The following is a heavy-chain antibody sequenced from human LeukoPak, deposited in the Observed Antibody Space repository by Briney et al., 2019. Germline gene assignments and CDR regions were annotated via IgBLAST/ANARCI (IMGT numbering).Heavy chain of an antibody. CDR3: AREAVTIFGLVRTQTPKGPHRFDP. CDR2: INPSGGST. Sequence: GASVTVSFTASGYTFTNYYIHWLRQAPGQGLDWMGLINPSGGSTNCSQKFQGRVTMTRDMATTTVYMHLRRLRSEDTAVYYCAREAVTIFGLVRTQTPKGPHRFDPWGQGTLVTVSS. CDR1: GYTFTNYY. D-gene: IGHD3-3*01. V-gene: IGHV1-46*01. J-gene: IGHJ5*02.